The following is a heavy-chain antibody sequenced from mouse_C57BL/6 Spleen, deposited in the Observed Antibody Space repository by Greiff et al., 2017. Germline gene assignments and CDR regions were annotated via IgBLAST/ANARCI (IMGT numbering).Heavy chain of an antibody. J-gene: IGHJ3*01. D-gene: IGHD2-4*01. Sequence: VQLQQSGAELVKPGASVTLSCKASGYTFTEYTIHWVKQRSGQGLEWIGWFYPGSGSIKYNEKFKDKDTLTADKSSSTVYMALSSLPSEHSAVFFCARHEREDYGSFAYGGQGTLVTVSA. CDR2: FYPGSGSI. CDR3: ARHEREDYGSFAY. V-gene: IGHV1-62-2*01. CDR1: GYTFTEYT.